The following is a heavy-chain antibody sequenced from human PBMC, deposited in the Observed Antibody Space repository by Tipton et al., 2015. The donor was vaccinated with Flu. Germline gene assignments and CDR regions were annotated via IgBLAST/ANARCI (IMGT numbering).Heavy chain of an antibody. V-gene: IGHV4-4*02. D-gene: IGHD4-11*01. CDR1: GFTFSRYG. CDR2: MYRSGNT. CDR3: ARRDYSNYVSDPKNWFDP. Sequence: GFTFSRYGMSWVRQAPGKGLEWIANMYRSGNTYSNPSLQSRVSTSIDKSKNQFSLKLTSVTAADTAIYYCARRDYSNYVSDPKNWFDPWGRGILVIVSS. J-gene: IGHJ5*02.